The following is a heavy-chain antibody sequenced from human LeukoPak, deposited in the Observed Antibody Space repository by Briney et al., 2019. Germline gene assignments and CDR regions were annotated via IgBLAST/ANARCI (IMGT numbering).Heavy chain of an antibody. CDR2: LSYSGST. D-gene: IGHD6-19*01. CDR3: ARDRRYSSGWLGFDP. V-gene: IGHV4-59*01. Sequence: SETLSLTCTVSGGSISSYYWSWIRQPPGKGLEWIGYLSYSGSTNYNPSLKSRVTISVHMSKNQFSLKLSSVTAADTAVYYCARDRRYSSGWLGFDPWGQGTLVTVSS. J-gene: IGHJ5*02. CDR1: GGSISSYY.